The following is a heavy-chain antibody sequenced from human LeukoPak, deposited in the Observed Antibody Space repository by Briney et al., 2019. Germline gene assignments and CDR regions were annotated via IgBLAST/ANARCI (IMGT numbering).Heavy chain of an antibody. V-gene: IGHV1-18*01. CDR1: GGTFSSYG. J-gene: IGHJ4*02. CDR3: ARGYDSGSYYVSYY. CDR2: ISAYNGNT. D-gene: IGHD1-26*01. Sequence: ASVKVSCKTSGGTFSSYGISWVRQAPGQGLEWMGWISAYNGNTNYAQKLQGRVTMTTDTSTSTAYMELRSLRSDDTAVYYCARGYDSGSYYVSYYWGQGTLVTVSS.